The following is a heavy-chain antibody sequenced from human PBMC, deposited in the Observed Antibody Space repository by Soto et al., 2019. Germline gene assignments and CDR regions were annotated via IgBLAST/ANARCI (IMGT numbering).Heavy chain of an antibody. CDR1: GDSMSSSNW. CDR3: ARSEATALDY. CDR2: AHHSGRT. J-gene: IGHJ4*02. Sequence: PSETLSLTCTVSGDSMSSSNWWNWVRQPPGKGLEWIGEAHHSGRTNYNPSLKSRVTISVDRSKNHFSLKLSSVTAADTAVYYCARSEATALDYWGQGTLVTVS. V-gene: IGHV4-4*02. D-gene: IGHD1-26*01.